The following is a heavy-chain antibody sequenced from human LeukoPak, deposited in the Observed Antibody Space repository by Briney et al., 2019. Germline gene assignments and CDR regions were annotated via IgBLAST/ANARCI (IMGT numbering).Heavy chain of an antibody. CDR3: ARVGPITIFGVVTIGGMDV. V-gene: IGHV1-18*01. CDR2: ISAYNGNT. J-gene: IGHJ6*02. D-gene: IGHD3-3*01. CDR1: GYTFTSYG. Sequence: GASVKVSCKASGYTFTSYGISWVRQAPGQGLEWMGWISAYNGNTNYAQKLQGRVTMTTDTSTSTAYMELRSLRSDDTAVYYCARVGPITIFGVVTIGGMDVWGQGTTATVSS.